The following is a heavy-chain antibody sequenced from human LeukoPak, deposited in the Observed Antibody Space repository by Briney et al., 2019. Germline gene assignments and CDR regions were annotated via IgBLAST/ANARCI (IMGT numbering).Heavy chain of an antibody. J-gene: IGHJ5*02. D-gene: IGHD3-16*01. Sequence: SETLSLTCAVYGGSFSGYYWSWIRQPPGKGLEWIGEINHSGSTNYNPSLKSRVTISVDTSKNQFSLELSSVTDRDTHVYYCARSISSILPSWGYLNWFDPWGQGTLVTVSS. CDR1: GGSFSGYY. V-gene: IGHV4-34*01. CDR2: INHSGST. CDR3: ARSISSILPSWGYLNWFDP.